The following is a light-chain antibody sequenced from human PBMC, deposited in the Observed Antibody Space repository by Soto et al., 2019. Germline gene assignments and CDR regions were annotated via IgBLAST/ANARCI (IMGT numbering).Light chain of an antibody. CDR1: SSNIGSNT. CDR3: AAWDDSLNGHVV. V-gene: IGLV1-44*01. CDR2: NDN. J-gene: IGLJ2*01. Sequence: QSVLTQPPSASGTPGQRVTISCSGSSSNIGSNTVNWYQQITGTAPKLLIYNDNQRPSGVPDRFSGSKSGTSGSLAISGLQSEDEGEYYCAAWDDSLNGHVVFGGGTKVTVL.